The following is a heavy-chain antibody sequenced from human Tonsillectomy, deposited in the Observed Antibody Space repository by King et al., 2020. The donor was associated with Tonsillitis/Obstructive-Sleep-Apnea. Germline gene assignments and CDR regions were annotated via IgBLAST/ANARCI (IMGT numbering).Heavy chain of an antibody. Sequence: VQLQESGPGLVKPSETLSLTCTVSGGSISSYYWSWIRQPPGKGLEWIGYIYYSGSTNYNPSLKSRVTISVDTSKNQFSLKLSPVTAADTAVYYCARHETYYGIDYWGQGTLVTVSS. CDR3: ARHETYYGIDY. V-gene: IGHV4-59*08. D-gene: IGHD3-10*01. J-gene: IGHJ4*02. CDR2: IYYSGST. CDR1: GGSISSYY.